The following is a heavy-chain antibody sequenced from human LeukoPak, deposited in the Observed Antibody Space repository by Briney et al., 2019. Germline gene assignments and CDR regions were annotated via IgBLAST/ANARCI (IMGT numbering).Heavy chain of an antibody. CDR3: AKIPINPRRYYYDSSGHTDAFDI. CDR2: ISGSGGST. Sequence: SGGSLRLSCAASGFTFSSYWMHWVRQAPGKGLEWVSAISGSGGSTYYADSVKGRFTISRDNSKNTLYLQMNSLRAEDTAVYYCAKIPINPRRYYYDSSGHTDAFDIWGQGTMVTVSS. D-gene: IGHD3-22*01. J-gene: IGHJ3*02. V-gene: IGHV3-23*01. CDR1: GFTFSSYW.